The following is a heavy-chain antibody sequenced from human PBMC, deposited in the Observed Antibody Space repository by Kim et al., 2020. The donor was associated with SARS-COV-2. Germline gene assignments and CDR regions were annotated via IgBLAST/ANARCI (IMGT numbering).Heavy chain of an antibody. V-gene: IGHV1-69*13. CDR1: GGTFSSYA. CDR2: IIPIFGTA. J-gene: IGHJ6*02. D-gene: IGHD3-10*01. Sequence: SVKVSCKASGGTFSSYAISWVRQAPGQGLEWMGGIIPIFGTANYAQKFQGRVTITADESTSTAYMELSSLRSEDTAVYYCARSLSGGARGPGYYYGMDVWGQGTTVTVSS. CDR3: ARSLSGGARGPGYYYGMDV.